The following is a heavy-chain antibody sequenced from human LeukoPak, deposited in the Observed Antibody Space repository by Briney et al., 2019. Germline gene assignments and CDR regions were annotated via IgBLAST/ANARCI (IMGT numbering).Heavy chain of an antibody. Sequence: GGSLRLSCAASGFTFSSYGMHWVRQAPGKGLEWVAIISYDGSNIYYGDSVKGRFTISRDNSKNTLYLQTNSLRADDTAVYYCAKDSILRYFDWLLSTLDSWGQGTLVTVSS. CDR3: AKDSILRYFDWLLSTLDS. V-gene: IGHV3-30*18. CDR1: GFTFSSYG. D-gene: IGHD3-9*01. J-gene: IGHJ4*02. CDR2: ISYDGSNI.